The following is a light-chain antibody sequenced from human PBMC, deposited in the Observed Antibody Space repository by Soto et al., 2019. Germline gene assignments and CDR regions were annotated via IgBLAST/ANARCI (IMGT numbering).Light chain of an antibody. CDR3: QQYKSYSRT. CDR1: QSIRSW. V-gene: IGKV1-5*03. CDR2: QAS. J-gene: IGKJ1*01. Sequence: DIQMTQSPSNLSASVGDRVTITCRASQSIRSWLAWYQQKPGKAPKLLISQASSLESGVPSRFSGSGSETEFTLTISSLQPDDFATYYCQQYKSYSRTFGQGTKVEIK.